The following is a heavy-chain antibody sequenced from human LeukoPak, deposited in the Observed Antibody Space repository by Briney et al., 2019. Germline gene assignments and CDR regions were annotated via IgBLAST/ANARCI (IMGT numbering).Heavy chain of an antibody. CDR2: IIPIFGTA. CDR3: ARDRRSSGYYYGAFDI. V-gene: IGHV1-69*13. Sequence: GASVKVSCKASGGTFSSYAISWVRQAPGHGLEWMGGIIPIFGTANYAQKFQGRVTITADESTSTAYMGLSSLRSEDTAVYYCARDRRSSGYYYGAFDIWGQGTMVTVSS. D-gene: IGHD3-22*01. J-gene: IGHJ3*02. CDR1: GGTFSSYA.